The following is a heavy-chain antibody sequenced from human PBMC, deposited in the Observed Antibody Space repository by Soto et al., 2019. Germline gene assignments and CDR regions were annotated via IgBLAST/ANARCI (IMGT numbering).Heavy chain of an antibody. CDR3: ARAGKWLQLSWFDP. D-gene: IGHD5-12*01. V-gene: IGHV1-69*01. J-gene: IGHJ5*02. Sequence: QVQLVQSGAEVKKPGSSVKVSCKASGGTFSSYDISWVRQAPGQGLEWMGGIIPIFGTANYAQKFQGRVTITADESTSTAYMELSSLRSEDTAVYYCARAGKWLQLSWFDPWGQGTLVTVSS. CDR1: GGTFSSYD. CDR2: IIPIFGTA.